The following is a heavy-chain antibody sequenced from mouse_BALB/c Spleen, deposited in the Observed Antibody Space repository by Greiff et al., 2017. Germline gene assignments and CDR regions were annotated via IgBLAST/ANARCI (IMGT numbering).Heavy chain of an antibody. Sequence: QVQLQQSGAELARPGASVKMSCKASGYTFTSYTMHWVKQRPGQGLEWIGYINPSSGYTNYNQKFKDKATLTADKSSSTAYMQLSSLTSEDSAVYYCARSAAGYGSSWGYAMDYWGQGTSVTVSS. CDR2: INPSSGYT. V-gene: IGHV1-4*01. J-gene: IGHJ4*01. CDR3: ARSAAGYGSSWGYAMDY. CDR1: GYTFTSYT. D-gene: IGHD1-1*01.